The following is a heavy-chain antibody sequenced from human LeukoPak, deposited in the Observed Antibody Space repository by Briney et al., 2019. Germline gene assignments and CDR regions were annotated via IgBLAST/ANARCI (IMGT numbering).Heavy chain of an antibody. CDR3: ARVRCRLHGCHQPEKNWFDP. CDR2: IYSGGNT. CDR1: GFIVSNSY. D-gene: IGHD2-15*01. J-gene: IGHJ5*02. Sequence: GGSLRLSCEASGFIVSNSYISWVRQAPGKGLEWISLIYSGGNTYYADSVKGRFSISRDNSRDTVYLHMNSLRVDDTAVYYCARVRCRLHGCHQPEKNWFDPWGQGTLVTVSS. V-gene: IGHV3-53*01.